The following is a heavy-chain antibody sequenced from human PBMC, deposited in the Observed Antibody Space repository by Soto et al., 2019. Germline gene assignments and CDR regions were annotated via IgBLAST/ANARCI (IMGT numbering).Heavy chain of an antibody. CDR1: GFTFTSSA. J-gene: IGHJ4*02. D-gene: IGHD3-10*01. CDR3: ARAGRHYYGWGSYYDY. CDR2: IVVDSGNT. Sequence: SVKVSCKASGFTFTSSAVQWVRQARGQRLEWIGWIVVDSGNTNYAQKFQERVTITRDTSTSTAYMELSRLRSDDTAVYYCARAGRHYYGWGSYYDYWGQGPLVTVSS. V-gene: IGHV1-58*01.